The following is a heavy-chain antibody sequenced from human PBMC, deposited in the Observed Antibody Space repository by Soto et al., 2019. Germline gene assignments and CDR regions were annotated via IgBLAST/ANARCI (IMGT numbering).Heavy chain of an antibody. CDR1: GYTFTSYD. Sequence: QVQLVQSGAEVKKPGASVKVSCKASGYTFTSYDINWVRQATGQGLEWMGWMNPNSGNTGYAQKFQGRVTMTRITSISTAYMERSSLRSEDTAVYYCARDYDYVWGSYRPNPGYWGQGTLVTVSS. J-gene: IGHJ4*02. D-gene: IGHD3-16*02. V-gene: IGHV1-8*01. CDR3: ARDYDYVWGSYRPNPGY. CDR2: MNPNSGNT.